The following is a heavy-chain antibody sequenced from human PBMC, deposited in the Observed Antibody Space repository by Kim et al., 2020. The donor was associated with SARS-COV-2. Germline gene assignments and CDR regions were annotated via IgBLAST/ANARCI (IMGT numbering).Heavy chain of an antibody. V-gene: IGHV1-8*01. CDR3: ARSGTYGGP. CDR2: GNT. D-gene: IGHD3-16*01. Sequence: GNTGYAQKFQGRVTMTRNTSISTAYMELSSLRSEDTAVYYCARSGTYGGPWGQGTLVTVSS. J-gene: IGHJ5*02.